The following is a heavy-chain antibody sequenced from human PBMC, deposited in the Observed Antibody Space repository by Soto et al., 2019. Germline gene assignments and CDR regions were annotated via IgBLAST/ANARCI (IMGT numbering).Heavy chain of an antibody. V-gene: IGHV3-30*18. CDR1: GFTFSSYG. J-gene: IGHJ4*02. CDR3: AKGYSGYDYPPYYFDY. D-gene: IGHD5-12*01. Sequence: ESGGGVVQPGRSLRLSCAASGFTFSSYGMHWVRQAPGKGLEWVAVISYDGSNKYYADSVKGRFTISRDNSKNTLYLQMNSLRAEDTAVYYCAKGYSGYDYPPYYFDYWGQGTLVTVSS. CDR2: ISYDGSNK.